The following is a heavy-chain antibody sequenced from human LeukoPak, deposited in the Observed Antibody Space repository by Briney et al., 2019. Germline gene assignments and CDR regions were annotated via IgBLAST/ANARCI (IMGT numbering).Heavy chain of an antibody. CDR1: GFTFSSYW. J-gene: IGHJ2*01. V-gene: IGHV3-74*01. CDR3: ARGSVVTPQWSWYFDL. D-gene: IGHD4-23*01. CDR2: INSDGSST. Sequence: GGSLRLSCAASGFTFSSYWMHWVRQAPGKGLVWVSRINSDGSSTSYADSVKGRFTISRDNAKNTLYLQMNSLRAEDTAVYYCARGSVVTPQWSWYFDLWGRGTLVTVSP.